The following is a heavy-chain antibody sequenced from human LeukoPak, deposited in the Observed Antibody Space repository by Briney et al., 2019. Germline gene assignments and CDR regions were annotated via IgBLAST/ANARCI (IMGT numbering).Heavy chain of an antibody. D-gene: IGHD6-13*01. CDR2: IYYSGST. V-gene: IGHV4-59*01. J-gene: IGHJ5*02. CDR1: GGSISSYY. CDR3: ARELAAAVNNWFDP. Sequence: SETLSLTCTVSGGSISSYYWSWIRQPPGKGLEWIGYIYYSGSTNYNPSLKSRVTISVDTSKNQFSLRLSSVTAADTAVYYCARELAAAVNNWFDPWGQGTLVTVSS.